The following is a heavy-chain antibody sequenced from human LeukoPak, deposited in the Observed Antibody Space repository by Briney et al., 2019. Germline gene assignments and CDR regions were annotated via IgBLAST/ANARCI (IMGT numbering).Heavy chain of an antibody. CDR2: IYYSGST. V-gene: IGHV4-30-4*01. CDR3: ARSPRVAPFDI. D-gene: IGHD2-15*01. Sequence: NPSQTLSLTCTVSGGSISSGDYYWSWIRQPPGKGLEWIGYIYYSGSTYYNPSLKSRVTISVDTSKNQFSLKLSSVTAADTAVYYCARSPRVAPFDIWGQGTMVTVSS. J-gene: IGHJ3*02. CDR1: GGSISSGDYY.